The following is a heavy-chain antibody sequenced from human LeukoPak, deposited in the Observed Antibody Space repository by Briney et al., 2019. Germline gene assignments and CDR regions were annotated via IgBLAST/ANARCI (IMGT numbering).Heavy chain of an antibody. Sequence: GGSLRLSRAASGFTVSNNYMTWVRQAPGKGLEWVSLIYSGGTTFYTDSVKGRFTISRDSSKNTLYLQMNNLKAEDTAVYYCTTSPAVASWGQGTLVTVSS. CDR2: IYSGGTT. CDR1: GFTVSNNY. D-gene: IGHD4-23*01. V-gene: IGHV3-53*01. J-gene: IGHJ5*02. CDR3: TTSPAVAS.